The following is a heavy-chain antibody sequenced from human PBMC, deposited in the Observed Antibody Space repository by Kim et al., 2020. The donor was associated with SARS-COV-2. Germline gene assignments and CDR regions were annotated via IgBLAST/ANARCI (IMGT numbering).Heavy chain of an antibody. Sequence: GGSLRLSCGASGFTFSEHSMDWVRQAPGRGLEWVGRIRKKINSYTTEYAASVKGRFSISRDDSKNSVYLQMNSLNIEDTAVYHCARVASNWAYDYWGQGTLVTVSS. J-gene: IGHJ4*02. CDR1: GFTFSEHS. V-gene: IGHV3-72*01. CDR2: IRKKINSYTT. CDR3: ARVASNWAYDY. D-gene: IGHD2-8*01.